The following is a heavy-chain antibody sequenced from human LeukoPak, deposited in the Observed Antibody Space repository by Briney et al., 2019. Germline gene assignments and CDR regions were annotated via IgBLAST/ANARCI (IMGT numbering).Heavy chain of an antibody. Sequence: GGSPRLSCAASGFTFSSYAMSWVRQAPGKGLEWVSAISGSGRSTYYADSVKGRFTISRDNSKNTLYLEMNSLRADDTAVYYCAKGVIAVAGPRCYFDYWGQGTLVTVSS. CDR2: ISGSGRST. J-gene: IGHJ4*02. D-gene: IGHD6-19*01. CDR3: AKGVIAVAGPRCYFDY. V-gene: IGHV3-23*01. CDR1: GFTFSSYA.